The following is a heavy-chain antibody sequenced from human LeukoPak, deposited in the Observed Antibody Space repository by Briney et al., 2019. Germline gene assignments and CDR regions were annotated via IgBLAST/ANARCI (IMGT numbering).Heavy chain of an antibody. J-gene: IGHJ5*02. D-gene: IGHD1-14*01. Sequence: ASVKVSCKTSGYPFTTWEINWVRQAAGQGLEWMGWVHPNSGNTAYAKKFQGRVTMTRDTSISTAYMELSGLRFDDTAVYFCARGPRNDPWGQRTLVSVSS. CDR2: VHPNSGNT. V-gene: IGHV1-8*01. CDR3: ARGPRNDP. CDR1: GYPFTTWE.